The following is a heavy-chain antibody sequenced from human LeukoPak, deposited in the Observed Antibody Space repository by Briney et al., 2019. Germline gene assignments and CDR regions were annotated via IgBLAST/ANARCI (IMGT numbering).Heavy chain of an antibody. V-gene: IGHV3-30-3*01. J-gene: IGHJ4*01. CDR1: GFTFSNYA. Sequence: GRSLRLSCAASGFTFSNYAIHWVRQAPGKGLDWVAVVSFDGSKKYYADSVKGRFTISRDNSKNTLYLQMNTLRPDDTAVYYCTRAKRGPFDYWGQGTLVTVSS. CDR2: VSFDGSKK. CDR3: TRAKRGPFDY.